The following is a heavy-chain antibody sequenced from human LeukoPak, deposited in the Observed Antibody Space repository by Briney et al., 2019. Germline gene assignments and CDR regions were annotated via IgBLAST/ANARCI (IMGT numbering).Heavy chain of an antibody. CDR1: GFTFSSYS. CDR3: ARRVSLDLAAAGHYYGMDV. Sequence: GGSLRLSCAASGFTFSSYSMNWVRQAPGKGLEWVSYISSSSSTIYYADSVKGRFTISRDNAKNSLYLQMNSLRAEDTAVYYCARRVSLDLAAAGHYYGMDVWGQGTTVTVSS. J-gene: IGHJ6*02. D-gene: IGHD6-13*01. CDR2: ISSSSSTI. V-gene: IGHV3-48*04.